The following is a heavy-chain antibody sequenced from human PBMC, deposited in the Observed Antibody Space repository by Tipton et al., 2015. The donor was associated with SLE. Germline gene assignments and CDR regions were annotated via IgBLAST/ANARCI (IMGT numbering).Heavy chain of an antibody. CDR1: GGSISSHY. D-gene: IGHD5-18*01. J-gene: IGHJ5*02. CDR3: ARGGIHLWYRWFDP. V-gene: IGHV4-59*11. Sequence: TLSLTCTVSGGSISSHYWSWIRQPPGKGLEWIGYIYYSGSTNYNPSLKSRVTISVDTSKNQFSLKLSSVTAADTAVYYCARGGIHLWYRWFDPWGQGTLVTVSS. CDR2: IYYSGST.